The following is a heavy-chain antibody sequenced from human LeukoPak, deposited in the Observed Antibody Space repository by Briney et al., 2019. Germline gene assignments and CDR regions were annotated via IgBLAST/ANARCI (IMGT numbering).Heavy chain of an antibody. D-gene: IGHD6-13*01. CDR1: GGSISSYY. CDR3: ARDFAAAL. J-gene: IGHJ4*02. Sequence: SETLSLTCTVSGGSISSYYWSWIRQPPGKGLEWIGYIYYSGSTNYNPSLKSRVTISVDTSKNQFSLKLSSVTAADTAAYYCARDFAAALWGQGTLVTVSS. CDR2: IYYSGST. V-gene: IGHV4-59*01.